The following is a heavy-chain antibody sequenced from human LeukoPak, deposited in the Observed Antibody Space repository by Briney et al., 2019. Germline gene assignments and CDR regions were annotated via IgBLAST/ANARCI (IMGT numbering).Heavy chain of an antibody. V-gene: IGHV3-23*01. J-gene: IGHJ4*02. CDR3: ARRLTGGVTDFFDF. Sequence: GGSVRLSCAASVFTFSSHSMSWVRQPPAGGLAWVAAISPSGDSTTYRDSVKGQFTISRDSSRNRLYLQMNTLTVEDTAIYYSARRLTGGVTDFFDFWGQRALVTVSS. CDR2: ISPSGDST. D-gene: IGHD2-8*02. CDR1: VFTFSSHS.